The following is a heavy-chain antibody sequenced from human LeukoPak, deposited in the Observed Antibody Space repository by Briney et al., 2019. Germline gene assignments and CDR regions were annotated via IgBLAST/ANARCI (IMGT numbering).Heavy chain of an antibody. CDR1: GFTFSSYE. CDR3: ARDPTPYGDYPYYFDY. Sequence: GGSLRLSCAASGFTFSSYEMNWVRQAPEKGLEWVSYISSSGSTIYYADSVKGRFTISRDNAKNSLYLQMNSLRAEDTAVYYCARDPTPYGDYPYYFDYWGQGTLVTVSS. V-gene: IGHV3-48*03. CDR2: ISSSGSTI. D-gene: IGHD4-17*01. J-gene: IGHJ4*02.